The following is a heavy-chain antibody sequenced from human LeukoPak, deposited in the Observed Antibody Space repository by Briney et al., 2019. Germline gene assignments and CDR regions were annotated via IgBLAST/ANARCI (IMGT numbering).Heavy chain of an antibody. V-gene: IGHV3-33*01. J-gene: IGHJ6*02. D-gene: IGHD6-13*01. CDR3: ARETIAADGNRDYYYYGLDV. CDR1: GFIFSTYG. CDR2: IWYDGSNK. Sequence: GGSLRLSCAASGFIFSTYGMHWVRQAPGKGLEWVAVIWYDGSNKYYADSVKGRFTISRDNSKNTLFLQMNSLRAEDTAMYYCARETIAADGNRDYYYYGLDVWGQGTTVTVSS.